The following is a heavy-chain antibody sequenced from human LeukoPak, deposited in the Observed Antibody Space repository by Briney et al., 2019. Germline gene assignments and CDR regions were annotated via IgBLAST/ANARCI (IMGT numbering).Heavy chain of an antibody. J-gene: IGHJ3*02. CDR3: ARGTHLYYDILTGYPVNDAFDI. V-gene: IGHV4-31*03. CDR1: GGSISSGGYY. Sequence: SQTLSLTCTVSGGSISSGGYYWSWIRQHPGKGLEWIGYIYYSGSTYYNPSLKSRVTISVDTSKNQFSLKLSSVTAADTAVYYCARGTHLYYDILTGYPVNDAFDIWGQGRMVTVSS. CDR2: IYYSGST. D-gene: IGHD3-9*01.